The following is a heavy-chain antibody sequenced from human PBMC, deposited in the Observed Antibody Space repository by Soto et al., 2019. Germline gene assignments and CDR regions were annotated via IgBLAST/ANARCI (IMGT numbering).Heavy chain of an antibody. CDR2: ISGSGGST. D-gene: IGHD1-26*01. J-gene: IGHJ4*02. V-gene: IGHV3-23*01. CDR1: GLTLSSYA. CDR3: ARRGSGSYYDY. Sequence: EVQLLESGGGLVQPGGSLGLSVAASGLTLSSYAMRWVRQAPVKGLEWVSAISGSGGSTYYADSVKGRFTISRDNSKNTLYLQMNSLRAEDTAVYYCARRGSGSYYDYWGQGTLVTVSS.